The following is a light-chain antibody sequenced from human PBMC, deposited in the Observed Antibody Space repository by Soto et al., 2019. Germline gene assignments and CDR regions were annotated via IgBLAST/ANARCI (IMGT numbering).Light chain of an antibody. CDR3: SSYAGSNKLL. Sequence: QSALTQPPSASGSPGQSVTMSCTGTSSDVGGYNYVSWYQQHPGKAPKLMIYEVNKRPSGVPDRFSGSKSGNTASLTVSGLQGEDEADYYCSSYAGSNKLLFGGGTQLTVL. J-gene: IGLJ2*01. CDR2: EVN. V-gene: IGLV2-8*01. CDR1: SSDVGGYNY.